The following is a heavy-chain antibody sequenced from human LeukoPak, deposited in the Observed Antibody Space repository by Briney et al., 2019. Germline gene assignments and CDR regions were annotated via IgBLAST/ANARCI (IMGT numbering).Heavy chain of an antibody. CDR1: GFTFSNYW. V-gene: IGHV3-7*01. CDR3: ARVLGSGCFDY. Sequence: GGSLRLSCAASGFTFSNYWMTWVRQAPGKGLEWVANIKQDGSEKYYVDSVKGRFTISRDNARNSLYLQMNSLRAEDTAVYYCARVLGSGCFDYWGQGTLVTVSS. CDR2: IKQDGSEK. J-gene: IGHJ4*02. D-gene: IGHD6-19*01.